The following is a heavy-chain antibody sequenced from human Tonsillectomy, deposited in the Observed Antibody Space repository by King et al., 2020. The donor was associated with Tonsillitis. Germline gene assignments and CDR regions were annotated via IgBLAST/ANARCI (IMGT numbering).Heavy chain of an antibody. D-gene: IGHD3-10*01. J-gene: IGHJ4*02. V-gene: IGHV4-39*06. Sequence: RLQLQESGPGLVKPSETLSLTCTVSGGSISSNNYYWGWIRQPPGKGLEWIGSMYYSGSTYYNPSLKSRVTISVDTSKNQFSLKLSSVTAADTAMYYCASYKYYYGSGNSIDYLGQGTLVTVSA. CDR3: ASYKYYYGSGNSIDY. CDR1: GGSISSNNYY. CDR2: MYYSGST.